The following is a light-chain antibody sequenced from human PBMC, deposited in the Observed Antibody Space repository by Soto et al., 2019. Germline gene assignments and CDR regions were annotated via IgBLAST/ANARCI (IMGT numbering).Light chain of an antibody. CDR1: SSNIGAGYD. J-gene: IGLJ2*01. CDR3: QAYDSSLSVV. CDR2: GNS. Sequence: QSVLTQPPSVSGAPGQRVTISCTGSSSNIGAGYDVHWYQQLPGTAPKLLIYGNSNRPSGVPDRFSGSKSGTSASLAITGLQAEDEADYYCQAYDSSLSVVFGGGPKHTVL. V-gene: IGLV1-40*01.